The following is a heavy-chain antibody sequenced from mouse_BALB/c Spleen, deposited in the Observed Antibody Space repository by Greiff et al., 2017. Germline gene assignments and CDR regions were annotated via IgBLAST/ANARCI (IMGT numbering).Heavy chain of an antibody. CDR2: INPSTGYT. V-gene: IGHV1-7*01. J-gene: IGHJ2*01. Sequence: QVQLQQSGAELAKPGASVKMSCKASGYTFTSYWMHWVKQRPGQGLEWIGYINPSTGYTEYNQKFKDKAILTADKSSSTAYMQLSSLTSEDSAVYYCARYGNSHFDYWGQGTTLTVSA. CDR3: ARYGNSHFDY. D-gene: IGHD2-1*01. CDR1: GYTFTSYW.